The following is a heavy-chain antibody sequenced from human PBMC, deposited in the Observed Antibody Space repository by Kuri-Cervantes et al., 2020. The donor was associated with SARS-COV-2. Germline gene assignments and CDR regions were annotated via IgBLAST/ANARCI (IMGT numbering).Heavy chain of an antibody. CDR1: GYSFTSYW. Sequence: KVSCKGSGYSFTSYWISWVRQMPGKGLEWMGRIDPSDSYTNYSPSFQGHVTISADKSISTAYLQWSSLKASDTAMYYCAIRSQLPQGAFDIWGQGTMVTGSS. CDR3: AIRSQLPQGAFDI. CDR2: IDPSDSYT. D-gene: IGHD2-2*01. J-gene: IGHJ3*02. V-gene: IGHV5-10-1*01.